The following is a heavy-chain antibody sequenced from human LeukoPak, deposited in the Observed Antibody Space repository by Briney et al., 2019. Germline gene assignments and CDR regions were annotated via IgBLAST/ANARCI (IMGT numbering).Heavy chain of an antibody. CDR2: ISSSSSYI. CDR3: ARIDYDILTGYTPI. CDR1: GFTFSSYS. J-gene: IGHJ4*02. D-gene: IGHD3-9*01. Sequence: GGSLRLSCAASGFTFSSYSMNWVRQAPGKGLEWVSSISSSSSYIYYADSVKGRFTISRDNAKNSLYLQMNSLRAEDTAVYYCARIDYDILTGYTPIWGQGTLVTVSS. V-gene: IGHV3-21*01.